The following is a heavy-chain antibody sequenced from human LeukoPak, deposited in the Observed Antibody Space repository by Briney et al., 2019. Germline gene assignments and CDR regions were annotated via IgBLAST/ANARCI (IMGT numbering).Heavy chain of an antibody. CDR1: GFTFSSYG. CDR3: AKDFEYVGMDV. CDR2: ISYDGSNK. Sequence: PGGSLRLSCAASGFTFSSYGMHWVRQAPGEGLEWVAVISYDGSNKYYADSVKGRFTISRDNSKNTLYLQMNSLRAEDTAVYYCAKDFEYVGMDVWGQGTTVTVSS. D-gene: IGHD6-6*01. V-gene: IGHV3-30*18. J-gene: IGHJ6*02.